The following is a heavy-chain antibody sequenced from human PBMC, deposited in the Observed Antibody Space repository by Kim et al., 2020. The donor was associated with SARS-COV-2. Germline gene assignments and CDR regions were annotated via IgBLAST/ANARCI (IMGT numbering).Heavy chain of an antibody. Sequence: GGSLRLSCAASGFTFSSYAMSWVRQAPGKGLEWVSAISGSGGSTYYADSVKGRFTISRDNSKNTLYLQMNSLRAEDTAVYYCAKVLPAYDSRKKLDYYFDYWGQGTLVTVSS. D-gene: IGHD3-22*01. CDR3: AKVLPAYDSRKKLDYYFDY. J-gene: IGHJ4*02. CDR1: GFTFSSYA. CDR2: ISGSGGST. V-gene: IGHV3-23*01.